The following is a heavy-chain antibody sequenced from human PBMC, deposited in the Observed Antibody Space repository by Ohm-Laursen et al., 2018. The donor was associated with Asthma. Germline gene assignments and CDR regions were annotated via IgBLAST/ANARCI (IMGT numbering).Heavy chain of an antibody. CDR3: AKDTDAFDI. CDR2: IKEDGSEE. CDR1: GLSFSSSW. V-gene: IGHV3-7*05. Sequence: SLRLSCTASGLSFSSSWMTWVRQAPGKGPEWVAHIKEDGSEESYLASVKGRFTISRDNAKNSLYLQMNSLRAEDTALYYCAKDTDAFDIWGQGTMVTVSS. J-gene: IGHJ3*02.